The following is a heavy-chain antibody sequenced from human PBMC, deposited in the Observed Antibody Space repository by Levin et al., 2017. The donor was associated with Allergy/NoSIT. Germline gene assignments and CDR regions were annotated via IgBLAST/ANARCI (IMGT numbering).Heavy chain of an antibody. V-gene: IGHV3-30*18. J-gene: IGHJ6*02. Sequence: GGSLRLSCAASGFTFSSYGMHWVRQAPGKGLEWVAVISYDGSNKYYADSVKGRFTISRDNSKNTLYLQMNSLRAEDTAVYYCAKGWGNNHYYHYYGMDVWGQGTTVTVSS. D-gene: IGHD1-14*01. CDR3: AKGWGNNHYYHYYGMDV. CDR2: ISYDGSNK. CDR1: GFTFSSYG.